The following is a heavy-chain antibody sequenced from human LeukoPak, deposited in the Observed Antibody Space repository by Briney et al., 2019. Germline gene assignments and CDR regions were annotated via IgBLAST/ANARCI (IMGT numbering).Heavy chain of an antibody. CDR1: GGSISSGDYY. V-gene: IGHV4-30-4*01. J-gene: IGHJ5*02. CDR3: ARAPNIVVVVAATGVPFDP. Sequence: SQTLSLTCTVSGGSISSGDYYWSWIRQPPGKGLEWIGYIYYSGSTYYNPSLKSRVTISVDTSKNQFSLELSSVTAADTAVYYCARAPNIVVVVAATGVPFDPWGQGTLVTVSS. D-gene: IGHD2-15*01. CDR2: IYYSGST.